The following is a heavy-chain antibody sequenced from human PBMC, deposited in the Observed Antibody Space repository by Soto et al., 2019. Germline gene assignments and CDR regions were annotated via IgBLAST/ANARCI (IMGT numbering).Heavy chain of an antibody. Sequence: QVQLVESGGGVVQPGTSLRLSCAASGFTFSGHGMHWVRQAPGKGLEWMAVIWYDGSKKYYGDSVKGRFTISRDNSKNSLFLQMNSQRVEDTAVYYCARGRGGDYGGNSGYYDYWGQGTLVTVSS. D-gene: IGHD4-17*01. V-gene: IGHV3-33*01. CDR2: IWYDGSKK. CDR3: ARGRGGDYGGNSGYYDY. J-gene: IGHJ4*02. CDR1: GFTFSGHG.